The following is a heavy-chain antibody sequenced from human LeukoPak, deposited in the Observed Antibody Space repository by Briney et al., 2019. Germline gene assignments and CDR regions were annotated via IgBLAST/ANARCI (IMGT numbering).Heavy chain of an antibody. J-gene: IGHJ4*02. CDR2: IFYSGST. Sequence: SETLSLTCTVSGGSISSYYWNWIRQPPGKGLEWIGYIFYSGSTNYNPSLKSRVTISVDTSKNQFSLKLNSVTAADTAVYYCAGGRPIDYWGQGTLVTVSS. CDR3: AGGRPIDY. V-gene: IGHV4-59*01. CDR1: GGSISSYY.